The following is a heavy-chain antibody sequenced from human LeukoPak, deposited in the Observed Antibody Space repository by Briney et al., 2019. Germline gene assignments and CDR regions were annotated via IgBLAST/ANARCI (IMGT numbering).Heavy chain of an antibody. D-gene: IGHD3-10*01. V-gene: IGHV1-2*02. Sequence: ASVKVSCKASVYTFTGYYMHWVRQAPGQGLEWMGWINPNSGGTNYAQKFQGRVTMTRDTSISTAYMELSRLRSDDTAVYYCAKDSYVSGRPLHTFDVWGQGTMVTVSS. CDR2: INPNSGGT. CDR3: AKDSYVSGRPLHTFDV. CDR1: VYTFTGYY. J-gene: IGHJ3*01.